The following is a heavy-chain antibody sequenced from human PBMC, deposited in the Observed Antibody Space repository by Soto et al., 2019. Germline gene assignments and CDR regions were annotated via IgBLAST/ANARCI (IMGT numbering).Heavy chain of an antibody. Sequence: PSETLSLTCTVSGGSVSDYYWGWIRQPPGRGLEWIGYIYYNGNSNYNPSLKSRVTLSVDTSKNQFSLKMRSVTAADTAIYYCAKVIVLVPAASYGMDVWGLGTTVTVS. CDR3: AKVIVLVPAASYGMDV. J-gene: IGHJ6*02. CDR1: GGSVSDYY. V-gene: IGHV4-59*02. D-gene: IGHD2-2*01. CDR2: IYYNGNS.